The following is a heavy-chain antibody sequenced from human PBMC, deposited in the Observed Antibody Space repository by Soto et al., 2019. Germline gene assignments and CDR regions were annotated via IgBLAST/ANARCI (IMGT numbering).Heavy chain of an antibody. J-gene: IGHJ3*01. V-gene: IGHV4-4*02. CDR2: ISHSGTS. Sequence: QVQLQESGPGLVKPSGTLSLTCAVSGGSISSSHWWPWVRQSPGKGLEYIGEISHSGTSNSNPSLKSRVPLSVDRSKNTCSRALTSVTAADTAVYYCARVVLSITRGAFDAGGQGPPVIVSS. CDR1: GGSISSSHW. CDR3: ARVVLSITRGAFDA. D-gene: IGHD1-20*01.